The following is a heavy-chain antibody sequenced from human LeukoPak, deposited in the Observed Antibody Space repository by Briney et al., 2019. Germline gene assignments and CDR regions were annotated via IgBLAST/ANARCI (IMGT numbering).Heavy chain of an antibody. V-gene: IGHV1-2*02. CDR2: INPNSGGT. Sequence: ASVKVSCKASGYTFPAYYMHWVRQAPGQGLEWMGWINPNSGGTNYAQKFQGRVTMTRDPSISTAYMELSWLRSDDTAMYYCASSRAQTLAFCGGDCYSGFDFWGPGNPGHRLL. CDR1: GYTFPAYY. CDR3: ASSRAQTLAFCGGDCYSGFDF. D-gene: IGHD2-21*02. J-gene: IGHJ4*02.